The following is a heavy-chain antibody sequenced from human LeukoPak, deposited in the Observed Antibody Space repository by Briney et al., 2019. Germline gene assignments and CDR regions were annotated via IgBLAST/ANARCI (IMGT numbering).Heavy chain of an antibody. J-gene: IGHJ4*02. CDR1: GFTFSSYA. V-gene: IGHV3-30-3*01. CDR2: ISYDGSNK. D-gene: IGHD7-27*01. Sequence: GGSLRLSCAASGFTFSSYAMHWVRQAPGKGLEWVAVISYDGSNKYYADSVKGRFTISRDNSKNTLYLQMNSLRAEDTAVYYCANGGKQTNWGNYWGQGTLVTVSS. CDR3: ANGGKQTNWGNY.